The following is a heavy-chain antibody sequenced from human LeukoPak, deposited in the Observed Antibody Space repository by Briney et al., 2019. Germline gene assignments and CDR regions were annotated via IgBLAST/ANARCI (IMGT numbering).Heavy chain of an antibody. J-gene: IGHJ4*02. CDR2: VTGSGGNT. Sequence: GGSLRLSCEASGFNFSSYGMRWVRQAPGKGLEWLSGVTGSGGNTYYADSVKGRFTISRDNSKKTLFLQMESLRTDDTAVYYCVKDGTPPGYSSNWYFDYWGQGILVTVSS. CDR3: VKDGTPPGYSSNWYFDY. V-gene: IGHV3-23*01. CDR1: GFNFSSYG. D-gene: IGHD6-13*01.